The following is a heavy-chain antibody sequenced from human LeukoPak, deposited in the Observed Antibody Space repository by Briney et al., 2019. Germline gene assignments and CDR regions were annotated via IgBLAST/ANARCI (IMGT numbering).Heavy chain of an antibody. J-gene: IGHJ4*02. V-gene: IGHV4-59*12. CDR2: IYYSGST. CDR1: GGSISSYY. D-gene: IGHD3-22*01. Sequence: PSETLSLTCTVSGGSISSYYWSWIRQPPGKGLEWIGYIYYSGSTNYKSSLKSRVTISVDTSKNQFSLKLSSVTAADTAVYYCARDPYYYDSSGYYRSFDYWGQGTLVTVSS. CDR3: ARDPYYYDSSGYYRSFDY.